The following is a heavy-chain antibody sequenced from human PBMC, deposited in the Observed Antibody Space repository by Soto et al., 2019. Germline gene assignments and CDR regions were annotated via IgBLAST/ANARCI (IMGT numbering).Heavy chain of an antibody. CDR2: ISYDGSNK. V-gene: IGHV3-30-3*01. Sequence: QVQLVESGGGVVQPGRSLRLSCAASGFTFSSYSMHWVRQAPGKGLEWVAVISYDGSNKYYADSVKGRFTISRDNSKKTLYLQMNRLRAEDVAVNYCARDRYYDFWSWYSYYFDYWGQGTLVTVSS. CDR1: GFTFSSYS. D-gene: IGHD3-3*01. J-gene: IGHJ4*02. CDR3: ARDRYYDFWSWYSYYFDY.